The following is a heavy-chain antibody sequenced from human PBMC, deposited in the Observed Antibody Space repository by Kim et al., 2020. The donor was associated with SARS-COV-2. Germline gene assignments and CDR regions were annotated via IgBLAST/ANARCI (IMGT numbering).Heavy chain of an antibody. V-gene: IGHV4-59*01. CDR3: ASLPVGYYYGMDV. Sequence: YTPSLKTRLTTPVDTSKNPFSLKLSSVTAADTAVYYCASLPVGYYYGMDVWGQGTTVTVSS. D-gene: IGHD1-26*01. J-gene: IGHJ6*02.